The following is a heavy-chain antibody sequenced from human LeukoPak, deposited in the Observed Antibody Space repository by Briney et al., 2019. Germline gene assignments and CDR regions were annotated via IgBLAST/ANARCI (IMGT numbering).Heavy chain of an antibody. Sequence: SVKVSCKASAGTFHSYIVNWVRQAPGQGLEWMGGIVPIIGTANYAQKFQGRVTNTADDSTSTAYYCAREERPSCLGGICYSGDYWGQGTLATVTS. CDR2: IVPIIGTA. V-gene: IGHV1-69*01. J-gene: IGHJ4*02. CDR1: AGTFHSYI. CDR3: SGDY. D-gene: IGHD2-15*01.